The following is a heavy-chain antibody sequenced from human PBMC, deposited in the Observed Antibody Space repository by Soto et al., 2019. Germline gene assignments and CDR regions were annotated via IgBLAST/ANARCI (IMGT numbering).Heavy chain of an antibody. V-gene: IGHV3-48*02. D-gene: IGHD2-21*02. Sequence: GGSLTLSCAPSGFTFSNYCMHWALQAPGKGLEWVSHISSSRSTIYYADSVKGRFTISRDNAKNSLYLQMNSLRDEDTAVYYCARDSVVTQYYYYGMDVWGQGTTVTVSS. J-gene: IGHJ6*02. CDR3: ARDSVVTQYYYYGMDV. CDR2: ISSSRSTI. CDR1: GFTFSNYC.